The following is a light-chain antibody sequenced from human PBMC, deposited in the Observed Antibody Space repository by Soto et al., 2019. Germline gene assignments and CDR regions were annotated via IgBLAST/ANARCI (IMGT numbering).Light chain of an antibody. CDR1: QGVTSY. CDR3: QQLNNYPLT. CDR2: GAS. J-gene: IGKJ5*01. V-gene: IGKV1-9*01. Sequence: DIQLTQSPSFLSASVGDRVTITCRASQGVTSYLAWYQQKPGKAPKLLVYGASTLQSGVPSRFSGSGSGTEFTLKISSLKPEDFATYYCQQLNNYPLTFGQGTRLEIK.